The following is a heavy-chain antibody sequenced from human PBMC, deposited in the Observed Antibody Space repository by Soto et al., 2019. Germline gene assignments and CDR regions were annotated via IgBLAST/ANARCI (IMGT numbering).Heavy chain of an antibody. Sequence: SETLSLTCTVSGGSISSSSYYWDWIRQPPGKGLEWIGTIYYSGSTYYNPSLKSRVTISVDTSKNQFSLKLSSVTAADTAVYYCARKYSSNWYYFDYWGQGTLVTVSS. D-gene: IGHD6-13*01. CDR1: GGSISSSSYY. CDR3: ARKYSSNWYYFDY. V-gene: IGHV4-39*01. CDR2: IYYSGST. J-gene: IGHJ4*02.